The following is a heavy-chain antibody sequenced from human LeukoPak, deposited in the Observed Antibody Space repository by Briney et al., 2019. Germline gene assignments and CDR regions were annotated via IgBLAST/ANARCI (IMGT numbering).Heavy chain of an antibody. CDR2: FYAEEGEA. D-gene: IGHD3-10*01. CDR1: GYTLTELS. CDR3: VTEVREVGYCMDV. J-gene: IGHJ6*02. V-gene: IGHV1-24*01. Sequence: AAVKVSCMVSGYTLTELSMHWVRQAPGKGRGWMGGFYAEEGEAIYAQKFQGRVTMPQDTFTDTAYMELRRLRSADTAAYYCVTEVREVGYCMDVWGQGTTVPVP.